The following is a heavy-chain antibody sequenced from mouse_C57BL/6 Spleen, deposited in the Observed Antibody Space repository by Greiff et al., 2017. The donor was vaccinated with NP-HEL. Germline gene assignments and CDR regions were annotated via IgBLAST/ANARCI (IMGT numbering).Heavy chain of an antibody. Sequence: EVKLQESGPGLVKPSQSLSLTCSVTGYSITSGYYWNWIRQFPGNKLEWMGYISYDGSNNYNPSLKNRISITRDTSKNQFFLKLNSVTTEDTATYYCARAHYDYDDAMDYWGQGTSVTVSS. V-gene: IGHV3-6*01. J-gene: IGHJ4*01. D-gene: IGHD2-4*01. CDR3: ARAHYDYDDAMDY. CDR2: ISYDGSN. CDR1: GYSITSGYY.